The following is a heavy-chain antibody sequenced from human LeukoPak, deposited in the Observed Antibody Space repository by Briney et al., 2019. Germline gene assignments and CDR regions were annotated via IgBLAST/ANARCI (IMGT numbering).Heavy chain of an antibody. Sequence: SETLSLTCAVYGGSFSGYYWSWIRQPPGKGLEWIGEINHSGSTNYNPSLKSRVTISVDTSKNQFSLKLSSVTAADTAVYYCARRKGWSLAGFDYWRQGTLVTVSS. CDR2: INHSGST. J-gene: IGHJ4*02. CDR1: GGSFSGYY. CDR3: ARRKGWSLAGFDY. V-gene: IGHV4-34*01. D-gene: IGHD2-15*01.